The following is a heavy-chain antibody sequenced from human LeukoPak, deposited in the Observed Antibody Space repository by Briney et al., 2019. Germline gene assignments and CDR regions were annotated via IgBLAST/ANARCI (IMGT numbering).Heavy chain of an antibody. J-gene: IGHJ4*02. D-gene: IGHD6-19*01. CDR1: GGSISSYY. CDR2: IYSSGST. CDR3: ARDGAGGWSFFDY. Sequence: SETLSLTCTVSGGSISSYYWSWIRQPPGKGLEWIGYIYSSGSTNCNPSLKSRVTISVDTSKNQFSLRLSSVTAADTAVYYCARDGAGGWSFFDYWAREPWSPSPQ. V-gene: IGHV4-59*01.